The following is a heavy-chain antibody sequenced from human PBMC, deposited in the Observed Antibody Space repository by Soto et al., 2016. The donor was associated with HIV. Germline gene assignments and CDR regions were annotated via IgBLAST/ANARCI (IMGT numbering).Heavy chain of an antibody. J-gene: IGHJ4*01. Sequence: QVQLQESGPGLVKPSETLSLTCAVSGHSVSSGYYWGWIRQSPGEGLEWIGTNSLHDITYYNPSLQSRVTISVDTSKNQFSLRLTSVTASDTAVYYCARHHYGSGPWAFDYWGHGTLVTVSS. CDR2: NSLHDIT. CDR3: ARHHYGSGPWAFDY. D-gene: IGHD3-10*01. V-gene: IGHV4-38-2*01. CDR1: GHSVSSGYY.